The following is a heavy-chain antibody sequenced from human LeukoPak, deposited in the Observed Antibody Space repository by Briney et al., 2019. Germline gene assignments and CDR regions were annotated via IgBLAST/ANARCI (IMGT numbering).Heavy chain of an antibody. V-gene: IGHV1-8*02. D-gene: IGHD2-15*01. CDR2: MNPNSGNT. CDR3: ARAGGYCGRISCPYYFDY. J-gene: IGHJ4*02. CDR1: GYTFTSYG. Sequence: ASVKVSCKASGYTFTSYGISWVRQATGQGLEWMGWMNPNSGNTGYAQKFQGRVTMTRNTSISTAYMELSSLRSEDTAVYYCARAGGYCGRISCPYYFDYWGQGSLVAVSS.